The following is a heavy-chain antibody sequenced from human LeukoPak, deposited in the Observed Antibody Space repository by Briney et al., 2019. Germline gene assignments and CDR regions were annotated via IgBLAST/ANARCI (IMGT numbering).Heavy chain of an antibody. CDR3: ATGIAVAGPAFDY. V-gene: IGHV3-48*04. J-gene: IGHJ4*02. CDR1: GFTFSTYS. D-gene: IGHD6-19*01. CDR2: ISSSSRTI. Sequence: GGSLRLSCVASGFTFSTYSLNWVRQAPGKGLEWISYISSSSRTIYYADSVKGRFTISRDNAKNSLYLQMNSLRAEDTAVYYCATGIAVAGPAFDYWGQGTLVTVSS.